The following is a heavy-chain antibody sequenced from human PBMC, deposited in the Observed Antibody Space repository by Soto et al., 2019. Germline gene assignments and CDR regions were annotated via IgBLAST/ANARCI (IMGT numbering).Heavy chain of an antibody. CDR2: ISTYSGDT. CDR3: ARHHGPTTSENWFDP. V-gene: IGHV1-18*01. D-gene: IGHD5-12*01. Sequence: ASVKFSCKASGYTFFTYDISWVRQATGQGLEWMGWISTYSGDTKYAQKFQGRVTMTTDTSTTTAYLELRSLRSDGTAVYYCARHHGPTTSENWFDPWGQGTLVTVSS. CDR1: GYTFFTYD. J-gene: IGHJ5*02.